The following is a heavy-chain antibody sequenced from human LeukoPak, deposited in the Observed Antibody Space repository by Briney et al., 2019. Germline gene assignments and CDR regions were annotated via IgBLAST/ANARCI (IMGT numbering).Heavy chain of an antibody. Sequence: ASVKVSCKASGYTFTSYGISWVRQAPGQGLEWVGWISAYNGNTNYAQKLQGRVTMTTDTSTSTAYMELRSLRSDDTAVYYCAMRGAYSSGWWSLPPDYWGQGTLVTVSS. V-gene: IGHV1-18*01. CDR2: ISAYNGNT. CDR3: AMRGAYSSGWWSLPPDY. CDR1: GYTFTSYG. D-gene: IGHD6-19*01. J-gene: IGHJ4*02.